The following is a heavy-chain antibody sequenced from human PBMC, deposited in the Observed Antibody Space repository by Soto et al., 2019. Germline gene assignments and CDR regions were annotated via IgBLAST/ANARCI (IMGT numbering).Heavy chain of an antibody. D-gene: IGHD4-4*01. CDR2: IYYSGST. CDR3: ARGQRVMRGSNYAYYYYGMDV. J-gene: IGHJ6*02. Sequence: QVQLQESGPGLVKPSETLSLTCTVSGGSVSSGSYYWSWIRQPPGKGLEWIGYIYYSGSTNYNPSINSRVTISVDTSKNQRALKLSSGTDADAAVYYCARGQRVMRGSNYAYYYYGMDVWGPGTTVTGSS. CDR1: GGSVSSGSYY. V-gene: IGHV4-61*01.